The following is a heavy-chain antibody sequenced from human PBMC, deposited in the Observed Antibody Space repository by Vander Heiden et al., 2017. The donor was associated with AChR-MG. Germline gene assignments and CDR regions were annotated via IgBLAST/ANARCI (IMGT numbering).Heavy chain of an antibody. CDR1: GGTFSSYA. Sequence: QVQLVQSGAEVKQPGSSVKVSCKASGGTFSSYAISWVRQAPGQGLEWLGGIIPIFGTANYAQKVQGRVTITADESTSTAYMELSRLSSEDTAVYYYARGGYGSGTKGAFDIWGQGTMVTVSS. CDR2: IIPIFGTA. V-gene: IGHV1-69*01. CDR3: ARGGYGSGTKGAFDI. D-gene: IGHD3-10*01. J-gene: IGHJ3*02.